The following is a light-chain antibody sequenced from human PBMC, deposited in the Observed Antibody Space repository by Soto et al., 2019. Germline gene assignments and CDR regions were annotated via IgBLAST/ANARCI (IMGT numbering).Light chain of an antibody. J-gene: IGKJ2*01. Sequence: DIQMTQSPSTLSASVGDRVTITCRASPSISTWLAWYQQKPGKAPNLLIYKASNLESGVPSRFSCSGSGTEFTLTISGLQRDDFATYYCQQYETYYTFGQGTKLEIK. CDR2: KAS. V-gene: IGKV1-5*03. CDR3: QQYETYYT. CDR1: PSISTW.